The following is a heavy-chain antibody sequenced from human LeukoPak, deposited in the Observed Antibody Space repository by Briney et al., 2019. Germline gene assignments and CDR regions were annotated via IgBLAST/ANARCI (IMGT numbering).Heavy chain of an antibody. CDR3: ARALSDDFWSSYQDS. V-gene: IGHV1-18*01. CDR2: ISGYNGNT. Sequence: ASVKVSCKTSGYSFTSYGISWVRQAPGQGLEWMGWISGYNGNTNYAPNLQGRVTLTTDASTSTAYLDLRSLRSDDTAVYYCARALSDDFWSSYQDSWGQGTLASVSS. CDR1: GYSFTSYG. J-gene: IGHJ4*02. D-gene: IGHD3-3*01.